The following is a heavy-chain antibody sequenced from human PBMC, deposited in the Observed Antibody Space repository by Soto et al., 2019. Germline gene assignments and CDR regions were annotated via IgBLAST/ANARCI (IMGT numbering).Heavy chain of an antibody. CDR3: ARGRGYSYGVDY. D-gene: IGHD5-18*01. V-gene: IGHV4-59*01. Sequence: PSETLSLTCTVSGGSISSYYWSWIRQPPGKGPEWIGYIYNSGSTSYNPSLKSRVTMSEDTSKNQFSLKLSSVTAADTAVYYCARGRGYSYGVDYWGNGTLVTVSS. J-gene: IGHJ4*01. CDR1: GGSISSYY. CDR2: IYNSGST.